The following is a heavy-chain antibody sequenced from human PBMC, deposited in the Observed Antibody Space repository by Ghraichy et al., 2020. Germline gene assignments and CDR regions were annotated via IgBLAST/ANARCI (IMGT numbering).Heavy chain of an antibody. CDR2: IKQDGSEK. D-gene: IGHD2/OR15-2a*01. J-gene: IGHJ6*03. Sequence: GGSLRLSCAASGFTFSSYWMSWVRQAPGKGLEWVANIKQDGSEKYYVDAVKGRFTISRDNAKNSLDLQMNSLRAEDTAVYYCARAPLNTYYSYYYMDVWGKGTTVTVSS. CDR1: GFTFSSYW. V-gene: IGHV3-7*01. CDR3: ARAPLNTYYSYYYMDV.